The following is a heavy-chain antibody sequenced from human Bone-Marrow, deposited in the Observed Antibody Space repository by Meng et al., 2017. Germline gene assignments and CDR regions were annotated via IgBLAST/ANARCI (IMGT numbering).Heavy chain of an antibody. J-gene: IGHJ3*02. Sequence: ASVKVSCKASGYTFTSYGISWVRQAPGQGLEWMGWISAYNGNTNYAQKLQGRVTMTTDTSTSTAYMELRSLRSDDTAVYYCARDKPPYSRSWRVPGPGAFDIWAQGPM. CDR3: ARDKPPYSRSWRVPGPGAFDI. V-gene: IGHV1-18*01. CDR2: ISAYNGNT. D-gene: IGHD6-13*01. CDR1: GYTFTSYG.